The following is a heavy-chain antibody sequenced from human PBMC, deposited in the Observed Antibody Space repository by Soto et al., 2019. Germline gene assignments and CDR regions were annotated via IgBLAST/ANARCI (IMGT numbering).Heavy chain of an antibody. Sequence: GGSLRLCCAASGFTFSSYGMHWVRQAPGKGLEWVAVISYDGSNKYYADSVKGRFTISRDNSKNTLYLQMNSLRAEDTAVYYCARDQLYYNDISGRPLNAFDIWGQGTMVTVSS. CDR3: ARDQLYYNDISGRPLNAFDI. D-gene: IGHD3-22*01. CDR2: ISYDGSNK. J-gene: IGHJ3*02. CDR1: GFTFSSYG. V-gene: IGHV3-30*03.